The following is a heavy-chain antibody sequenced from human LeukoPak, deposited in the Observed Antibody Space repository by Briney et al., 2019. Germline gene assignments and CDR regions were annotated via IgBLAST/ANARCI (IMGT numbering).Heavy chain of an antibody. CDR1: GFTLSNYW. CDR3: TRRGWFGELFPANF. V-gene: IGHV3-7*01. J-gene: IGHJ4*02. D-gene: IGHD3-10*01. CDR2: IKEDGSEK. Sequence: GGSLRLSCAASGFTLSNYWMSWVRQAPGKGLEWVANIKEDGSEKYYVDSVKGRFTISRDNAKNSLYLQMNSLRVEGTAMYYCTRRGWFGELFPANFWGQGTLVTVSS.